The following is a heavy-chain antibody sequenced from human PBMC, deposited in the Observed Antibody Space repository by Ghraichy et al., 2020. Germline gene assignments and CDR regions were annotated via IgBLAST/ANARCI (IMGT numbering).Heavy chain of an antibody. Sequence: SETLSLTCTVSGGSVTSSSYYWSWIRQPPGKGLEWIGCFDYSGSPHYNPSLKSRVTISVDTSKNQFSLKLTSVTAADTAVYYCARDNRWLVPSTYYYYGMDVWGQGTTVTVSS. CDR1: GGSVTSSSYY. D-gene: IGHD2-2*01. CDR2: FDYSGSP. J-gene: IGHJ6*02. CDR3: ARDNRWLVPSTYYYYGMDV. V-gene: IGHV4-61*01.